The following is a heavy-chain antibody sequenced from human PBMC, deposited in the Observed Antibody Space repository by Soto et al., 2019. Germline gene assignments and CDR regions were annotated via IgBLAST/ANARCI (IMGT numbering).Heavy chain of an antibody. CDR2: VYSSGGT. J-gene: IGHJ5*02. Sequence: SETLSLTCTVSGGSMSSYYWTWIRQPAGKGLEWIGRVYSSGGTHYSPSLKSRVTISLDTSKNQFSLRLLPVTDADTAVYFCARGQRFSDWFDPWGQGTLVTVSS. V-gene: IGHV4-4*07. D-gene: IGHD3-3*01. CDR3: ARGQRFSDWFDP. CDR1: GGSMSSYY.